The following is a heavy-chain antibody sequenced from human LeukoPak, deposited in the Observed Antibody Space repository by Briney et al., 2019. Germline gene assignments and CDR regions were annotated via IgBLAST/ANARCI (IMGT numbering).Heavy chain of an antibody. CDR1: GFTFSTYG. CDR3: ARAGGGSSGWYDY. D-gene: IGHD6-19*01. Sequence: GGSLRLSCAASGFTFSTYGMNWVRQAPGEGLEWVSYVSSTSATISYADSVKGRFAISRDNAKNSLYLQIDSLRDEDTAVYYCARAGGGSSGWYDYWGQGTLVTVSS. V-gene: IGHV3-48*02. CDR2: VSSTSATI. J-gene: IGHJ4*02.